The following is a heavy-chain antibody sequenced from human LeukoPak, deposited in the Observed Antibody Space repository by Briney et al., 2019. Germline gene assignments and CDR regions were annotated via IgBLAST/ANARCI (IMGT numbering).Heavy chain of an antibody. J-gene: IGHJ4*02. CDR3: ARPRTYYDFWRGYPPFDY. Sequence: SVKVSCKASGGTFSSYAISGVRQAPGRGLEWMGGIIPIFGTANYAQKFQGRVTITADESTSTAYMELSSLRSEDTAVYYCARPRTYYDFWRGYPPFDYWGQGTLVTVSS. CDR2: IIPIFGTA. D-gene: IGHD3-3*01. V-gene: IGHV1-69*01. CDR1: GGTFSSYA.